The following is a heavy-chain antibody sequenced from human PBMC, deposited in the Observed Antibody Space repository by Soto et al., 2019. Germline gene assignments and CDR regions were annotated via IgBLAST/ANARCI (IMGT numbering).Heavy chain of an antibody. V-gene: IGHV3-33*01. J-gene: IGHJ6*02. CDR2: IWYGGSNK. Sequence: GGSLRLSCAASGFTFSSYGMHWVRQAPGKGLEWVAVIWYGGSNKYYADSVKGRFTISRDNSKNTLYLQMNSLRAEDTAVYYCARDPLPGAFYYYYGMDVWGQGTTVTVSS. D-gene: IGHD3-10*01. CDR3: ARDPLPGAFYYYYGMDV. CDR1: GFTFSSYG.